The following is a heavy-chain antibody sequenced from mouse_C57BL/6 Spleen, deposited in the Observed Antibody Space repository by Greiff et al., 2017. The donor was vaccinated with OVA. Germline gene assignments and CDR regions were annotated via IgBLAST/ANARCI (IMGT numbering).Heavy chain of an antibody. CDR1: GYAFSSSW. J-gene: IGHJ2*01. CDR2: IYPGDGDT. V-gene: IGHV1-82*01. Sequence: QVQLQQSGPELVKPGASVKISCKASGYAFSSSWMNWVKQRPGKGLEWIGRIYPGDGDTNYNGKFKGKATLTADKSSSTAYMQLSSLTSEDSAVYFCARERGHAQAMGFDYWGQGTTLTVSS. CDR3: ARERGHAQAMGFDY. D-gene: IGHD3-2*02.